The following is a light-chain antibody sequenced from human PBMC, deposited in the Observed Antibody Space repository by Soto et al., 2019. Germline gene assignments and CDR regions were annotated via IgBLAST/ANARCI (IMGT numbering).Light chain of an antibody. V-gene: IGKV3-11*01. CDR2: DAS. J-gene: IGKJ1*01. Sequence: EIVLTQSPATLSLSPGERATLSCRASQSVGSYLAWYQQKFGQAPRLLIYDASSRATGIPARFSGSGSATDFTLTISSLQSEDFAVYYCQQRYTWPRTFGQGTKVDIK. CDR1: QSVGSY. CDR3: QQRYTWPRT.